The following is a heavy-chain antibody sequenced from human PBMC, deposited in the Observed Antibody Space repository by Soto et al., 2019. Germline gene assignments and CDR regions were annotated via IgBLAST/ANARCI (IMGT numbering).Heavy chain of an antibody. Sequence: GWSLRLSCAASGFTLSSYWMHWVRQAPGEGLVWVSRIYSDETTTSYADSVKGRFTISRDNAKNTLYLQVDSLRAEDMAVYYCVRDTYSSFYFDYWGQGTLVTVSS. CDR2: IYSDETTT. CDR1: GFTLSSYW. V-gene: IGHV3-74*01. D-gene: IGHD6-19*01. J-gene: IGHJ4*02. CDR3: VRDTYSSFYFDY.